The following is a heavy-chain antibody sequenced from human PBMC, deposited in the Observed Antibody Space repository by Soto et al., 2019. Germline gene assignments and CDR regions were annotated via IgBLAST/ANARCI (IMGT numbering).Heavy chain of an antibody. V-gene: IGHV4-59*08. CDR3: ARARWYDGSGDNWLDP. D-gene: IGHD3-10*01. CDR1: GGSISDYY. CDR2: IYYSGST. J-gene: IGHJ5*02. Sequence: WETLSLTCTVSGGSISDYYWIWIRQPPGKGLEWIGSIYYSGSTTYNPSLKSRVTISVDTSKTQFSLKLSSVTAADTAVYYCARARWYDGSGDNWLDPWGQGTLVTVSS.